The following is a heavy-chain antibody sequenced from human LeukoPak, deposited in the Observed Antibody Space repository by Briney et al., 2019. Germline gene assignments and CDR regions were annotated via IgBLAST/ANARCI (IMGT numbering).Heavy chain of an antibody. J-gene: IGHJ6*03. CDR3: AKGGNIRILDYYYYMDV. CDR1: GFTFSIYA. CDR2: IRGLGDST. V-gene: IGHV3-23*01. Sequence: GGALRLSCAGAGFTFSIYAMTWVRQAPGKWVEWVSRIRGLGDSTNYADSVKGRFTISRDNSKNTLYMQMNSLKVEDTAVYYCAKGGNIRILDYYYYMDVWGKGTTVTVSS. D-gene: IGHD2/OR15-2a*01.